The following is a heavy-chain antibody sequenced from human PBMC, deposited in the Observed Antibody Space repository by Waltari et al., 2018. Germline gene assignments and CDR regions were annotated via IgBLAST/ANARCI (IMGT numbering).Heavy chain of an antibody. CDR1: GDSISNHF. Sequence: QVQVQESGPGLVKPSETVSLTCTFSGDSISNHFWTWIRQPPEKGLEWIGNIHYSGTTNYNPSLKSRVAISLDTSKNHLSLRLDSVTAADTALYFCVRGKLGFCTGSSCHLDLWGRGTLVTVSS. CDR2: IHYSGTT. CDR3: VRGKLGFCTGSSCHLDL. J-gene: IGHJ5*02. D-gene: IGHD2-8*02. V-gene: IGHV4-59*11.